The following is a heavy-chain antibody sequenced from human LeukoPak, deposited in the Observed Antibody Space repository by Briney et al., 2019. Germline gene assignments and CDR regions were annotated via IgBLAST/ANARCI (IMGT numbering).Heavy chain of an antibody. Sequence: SETLSLTCTVSGGSISSYYWSWIRQPPGKGLEWIGYIYYSGSTNYNPSLKSRVTISVDTSKNQFSLKLSSVTAADTAVYYCARRTTMIVVVINTPPNYYYYMDVWGKGTTVTVSS. CDR2: IYYSGST. CDR3: ARRTTMIVVVINTPPNYYYYMDV. CDR1: GGSISSYY. D-gene: IGHD3-22*01. J-gene: IGHJ6*03. V-gene: IGHV4-59*12.